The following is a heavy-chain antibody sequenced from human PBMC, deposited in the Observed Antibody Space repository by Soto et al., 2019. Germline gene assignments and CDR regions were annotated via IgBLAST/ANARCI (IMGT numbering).Heavy chain of an antibody. CDR2: ISYDGSNK. CDR3: AKDLYDFWSGYYEFVYYYGMDV. Sequence: GGSLRLSCAASGFTFSSYGMHWVRQAPGKGLEWVAVISYDGSNKYYADSVKGRFTISRDNSKNTLYPQMNSLRAEDTAVYYCAKDLYDFWSGYYEFVYYYGMDVWGQGTTVTVSS. CDR1: GFTFSSYG. J-gene: IGHJ6*02. V-gene: IGHV3-30*18. D-gene: IGHD3-3*01.